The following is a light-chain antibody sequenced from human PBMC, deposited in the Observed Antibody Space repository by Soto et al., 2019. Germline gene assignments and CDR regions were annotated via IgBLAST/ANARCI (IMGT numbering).Light chain of an antibody. Sequence: DIQMTQSPSALSASVGDRVTITSRASQSISSYLNWYQQNPGKAPKLLIYAASSLQSGVPSRFSGSGSGTDFTLTISSLQPEDFATYYCQQSYSTPRTFGHGTKVEIK. CDR1: QSISSY. J-gene: IGKJ1*01. V-gene: IGKV1-39*01. CDR3: QQSYSTPRT. CDR2: AAS.